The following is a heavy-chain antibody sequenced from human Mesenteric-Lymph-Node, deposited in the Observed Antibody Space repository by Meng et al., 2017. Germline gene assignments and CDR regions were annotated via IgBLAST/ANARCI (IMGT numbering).Heavy chain of an antibody. D-gene: IGHD3-10*01. CDR3: ARVTMVRGVIAYYYYYYGMDV. J-gene: IGHJ6*02. CDR2: IIPIFGTA. CDR1: GGTFSSYA. V-gene: IGHV1-69*13. Sequence: SVKVSCKASGGTFSSYAISWVRQAPGQGLEWMGGIIPIFGTANYAQKFQGRVTITADESTSTAYMELSSLRSEDTAVYYCARVTMVRGVIAYYYYYYGMDVWGQGTTVTVSS.